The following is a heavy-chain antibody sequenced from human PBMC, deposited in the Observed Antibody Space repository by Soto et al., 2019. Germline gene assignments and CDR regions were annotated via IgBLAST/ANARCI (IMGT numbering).Heavy chain of an antibody. CDR2: IIPIIGII. J-gene: IGHJ5*02. CDR1: GYTFTSYA. D-gene: IGHD3-22*01. V-gene: IGHV1-69*04. CDR3: AGDPDSHYNDSHASSYP. Sequence: SVKVSCKASGYTFTSYAMHWVRQAPGQGLEWMGRIIPIIGIINYAQKFQGRVTITADKFTGTAYMELTRLRSDDTAVYYCAGDPDSHYNDSHASSYPWGQGTLVTVSS.